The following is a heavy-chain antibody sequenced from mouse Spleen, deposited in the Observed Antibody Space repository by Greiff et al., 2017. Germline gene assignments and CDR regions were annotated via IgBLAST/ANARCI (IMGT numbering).Heavy chain of an antibody. CDR2: ISYDGSN. Sequence: EVQLQQSGPGLVKPSQSLSLTCSVTGYSITSGYYWNWIRQFPGNKLEWMGYISYDGSNNYNPSLKNRISITRDTSKNQFFLKLNSVTTEDTATYYCVRGGLRRDWFAYWGQGTLVTVSA. CDR1: GYSITSGYY. D-gene: IGHD2-2*01. V-gene: IGHV3-6*01. CDR3: VRGGLRRDWFAY. J-gene: IGHJ3*01.